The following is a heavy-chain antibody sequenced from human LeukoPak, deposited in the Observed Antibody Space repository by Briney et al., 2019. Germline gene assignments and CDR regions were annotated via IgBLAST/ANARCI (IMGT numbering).Heavy chain of an antibody. D-gene: IGHD4-11*01. CDR3: ARLVPAASSNDFDH. V-gene: IGHV4-39*01. CDR1: GGSITNSRYR. CDR2: IHYGANT. Sequence: SGTLSLTCIVSGGSITNSRYRWGWIRQPPGKGLEWIGNIHYGANTAYNPSLKSRVTISGDSSKNQFSLKLTSVIAADTGLYYCARLVPAASSNDFDHWGQGTLVTVSS. J-gene: IGHJ4*02.